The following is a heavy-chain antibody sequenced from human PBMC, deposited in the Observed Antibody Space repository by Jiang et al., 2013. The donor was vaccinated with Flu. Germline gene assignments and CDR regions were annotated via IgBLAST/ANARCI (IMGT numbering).Heavy chain of an antibody. V-gene: IGHV3-30*01. CDR3: ARAVSPYYDSGGFDP. CDR2: ISYDGSNK. J-gene: IGHJ5*02. Sequence: VISYDGSNKYYADSVKGRFTISRDNSKNTLYLQMNSLRAEDTAVYYCARAVSPYYDSGGFDPWGQGTLVTVSS. D-gene: IGHD3-22*01.